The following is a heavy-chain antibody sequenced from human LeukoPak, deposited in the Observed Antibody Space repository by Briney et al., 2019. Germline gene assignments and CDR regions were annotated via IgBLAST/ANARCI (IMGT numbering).Heavy chain of an antibody. D-gene: IGHD2-21*02. J-gene: IGHJ4*02. Sequence: ASVKVSCKASGYTFTSYGISWVRQAPGQGLEWMGWISAYNGNTNYAQKLQGRVTMTTDTSTSTAYMELRSLRSDDTAVYYCARGDIVVVTAGQEGDYWGQGTLVTVSS. CDR1: GYTFTSYG. CDR3: ARGDIVVVTAGQEGDY. CDR2: ISAYNGNT. V-gene: IGHV1-18*01.